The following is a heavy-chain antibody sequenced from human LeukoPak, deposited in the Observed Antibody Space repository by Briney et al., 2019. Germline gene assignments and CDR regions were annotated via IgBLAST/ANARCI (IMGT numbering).Heavy chain of an antibody. V-gene: IGHV4-59*01. Sequence: SETLSLTCTVSGGSISSYYWSWIRQPPGKGLEWIGYIYYSGSTNYNPSLKSRVTISVDTSKNQFSLKLSSVTAADTAVYYCARERPYPHRYFDYWGQGTLVSVSS. CDR3: ARERPYPHRYFDY. CDR1: GGSISSYY. CDR2: IYYSGST. J-gene: IGHJ4*02. D-gene: IGHD3-16*01.